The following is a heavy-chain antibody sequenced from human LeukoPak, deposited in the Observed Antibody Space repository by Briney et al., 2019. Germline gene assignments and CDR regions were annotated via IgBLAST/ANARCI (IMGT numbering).Heavy chain of an antibody. CDR2: INHSGST. D-gene: IGHD6-13*01. Sequence: PSETLSLTCAVYGGSFSGYYWSWIRQPPGKGLEWIGEINHSGSTNYNPSLKSRVTISVDTSKNQFSLKLSSVTAADTAVYYCAGRIAAADHFDYWGQGTLVTVSS. J-gene: IGHJ4*02. V-gene: IGHV4-34*01. CDR1: GGSFSGYY. CDR3: AGRIAAADHFDY.